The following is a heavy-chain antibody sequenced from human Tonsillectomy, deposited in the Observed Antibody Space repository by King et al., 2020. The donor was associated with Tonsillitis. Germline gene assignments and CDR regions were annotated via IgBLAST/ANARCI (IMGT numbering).Heavy chain of an antibody. CDR1: GGSIGSTNYY. CDR3: ARPLPRYCTGTSCFERTHNDAFDI. V-gene: IGHV4-39*01. CDR2: IYYSGRT. Sequence: LQLQESGPGLVKPSETLSLTCTVSGGSIGSTNYYWGWIRQPPGKGLEWIGTIYYSGRTYYSSSLKSRVTISLDTSKNRFSLRLSSVTAADTAVYYCARPLPRYCTGTSCFERTHNDAFDIWGQGAMVTVSS. J-gene: IGHJ3*02. D-gene: IGHD2-2*01.